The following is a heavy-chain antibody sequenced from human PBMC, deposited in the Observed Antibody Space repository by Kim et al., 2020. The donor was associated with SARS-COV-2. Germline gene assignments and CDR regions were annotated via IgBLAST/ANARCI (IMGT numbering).Heavy chain of an antibody. D-gene: IGHD1-1*01. CDR3: AKVGRPTLYGRAPEGYFDY. CDR2: ISGSGGST. V-gene: IGHV3-23*01. J-gene: IGHJ4*02. CDR1: GFTFSSYA. Sequence: GGSLRLSCAASGFTFSSYAMSWVRQAPGKGLEWVSAISGSGGSTYYADSVKGRFTISRDNSKNTLYLQMNSLRAEDTAVYYCAKVGRPTLYGRAPEGYFDYWGQGTLVTVSS.